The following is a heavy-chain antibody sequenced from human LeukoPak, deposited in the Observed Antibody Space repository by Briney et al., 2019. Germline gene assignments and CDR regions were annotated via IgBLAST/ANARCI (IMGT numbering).Heavy chain of an antibody. J-gene: IGHJ5*02. CDR1: GYTFTGYY. Sequence: ASVKVSCKASGYTFTGYYLHWLRQAPGQGLEWMGWINPNSGVTNYAETFQGRVTLTTHTSISIAYLELNRLTSDDTAVYYCARAAVTTGSTETFGPWGQGTLVTVSS. V-gene: IGHV1-2*02. CDR3: ARAAVTTGSTETFGP. D-gene: IGHD1-1*01. CDR2: INPNSGVT.